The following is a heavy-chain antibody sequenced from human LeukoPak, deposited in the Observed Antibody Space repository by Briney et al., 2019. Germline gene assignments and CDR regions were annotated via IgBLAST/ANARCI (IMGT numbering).Heavy chain of an antibody. CDR1: GFTFSSSA. Sequence: GGSLRLSCAASGFTFSSSAMSWVRQAPGKGLGWVSGLSASGGTTYYADSVKGRFTISRDNSKNTLYLQMNSLRADDTAVYYCAKGLKGYSAYEQIDYWGQGTLVTVSS. CDR2: LSASGGTT. V-gene: IGHV3-23*01. D-gene: IGHD5-12*01. CDR3: AKGLKGYSAYEQIDY. J-gene: IGHJ4*02.